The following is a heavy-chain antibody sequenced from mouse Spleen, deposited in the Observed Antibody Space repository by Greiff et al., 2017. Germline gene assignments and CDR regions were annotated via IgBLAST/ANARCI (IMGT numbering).Heavy chain of an antibody. CDR2: IDPSDSYT. V-gene: IGHV1-59*01. J-gene: IGHJ2*01. D-gene: IGHD2-3*01. CDR1: GYTFTSYW. CDR3: ASVFDGYYGNFDY. Sequence: QVQLQQPGAELVRPGTSVKLSCKASGYTFTSYWMHWVKQRPGQGLEWIGVIDPSDSYTNYNQKFKGKATLTVDTSSSTAYMQLSSLTSEDSAVYYCASVFDGYYGNFDYWGQGTTLTVSS.